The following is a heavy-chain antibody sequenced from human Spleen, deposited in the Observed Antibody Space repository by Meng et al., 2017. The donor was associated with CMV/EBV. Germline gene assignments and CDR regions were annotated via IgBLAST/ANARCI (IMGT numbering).Heavy chain of an antibody. Sequence: YVFTSYYIHWVRQAPGQGLEWMGVINPGGSSPSYAQRFQGRVTMTRDTSTSTVYMELSSLRSEDTAVYYCARGTFWSGYYAQNWFDPWGQGTLVTVSS. D-gene: IGHD3-3*01. J-gene: IGHJ5*02. CDR3: ARGTFWSGYYAQNWFDP. CDR1: YVFTSYY. CDR2: INPGGSSP. V-gene: IGHV1-46*01.